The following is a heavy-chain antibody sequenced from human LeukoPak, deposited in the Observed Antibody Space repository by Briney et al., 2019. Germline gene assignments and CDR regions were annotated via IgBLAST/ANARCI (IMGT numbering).Heavy chain of an antibody. D-gene: IGHD5-12*01. V-gene: IGHV4-59*01. CDR3: ARKYNGYGGWIDY. J-gene: IGHJ4*02. CDR1: NDSINNYY. Sequence: SETPSLTCSVSNDSINNYYWSWIRQPPGKGLEWIGYIYYTGNTNYNPSLKSRVTISLDTSKNQFSLKLSSVTAADTAVYYCARKYNGYGGWIDYWAQGTLVTVSS. CDR2: IYYTGNT.